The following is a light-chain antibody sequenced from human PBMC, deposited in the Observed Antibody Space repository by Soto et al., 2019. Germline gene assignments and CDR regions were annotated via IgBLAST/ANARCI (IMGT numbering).Light chain of an antibody. V-gene: IGKV3-15*01. Sequence: VIPRSPATVSVTKGERATXSCRASQSVATNLAWYQQKPVQPPTLLIYVASTSSTRIPSSFSCSWSGTDFNLTISSIEPEDFAVYYCQQRNNWLPITCGQGTR. J-gene: IGKJ5*01. CDR2: VAS. CDR1: QSVATN. CDR3: QQRNNWLPIT.